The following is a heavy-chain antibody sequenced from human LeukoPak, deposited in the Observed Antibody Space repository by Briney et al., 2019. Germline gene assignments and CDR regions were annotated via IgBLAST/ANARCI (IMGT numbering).Heavy chain of an antibody. Sequence: SETLSLTCTVSGGSITITNYYWGWIRQLPGKGLEWIGSIHYTGSTYYSPSLKSRVTAYVDTSKNQFSLNLNSMTAADTAVYYCARHSPVGIFYFDYWGQGTLVTVSS. J-gene: IGHJ4*02. CDR3: ARHSPVGIFYFDY. CDR1: GGSITITNYY. CDR2: IHYTGST. D-gene: IGHD1-26*01. V-gene: IGHV4-39*01.